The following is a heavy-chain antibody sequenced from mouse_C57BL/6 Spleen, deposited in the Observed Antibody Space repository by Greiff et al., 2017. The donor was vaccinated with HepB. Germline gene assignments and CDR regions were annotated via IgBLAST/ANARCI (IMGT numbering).Heavy chain of an antibody. Sequence: EVQLQQSGPGLVKPSQSLSLTCSVTGYSITSGYYWNWIRQFPGNKLEWMGYISYDGSNNYNPSLKNRISITRDTSKNQFFLKLNSVTTEDTATYYCARGTSYYSNFDYWGQGTTLTVSS. CDR1: GYSITSGYY. V-gene: IGHV3-6*01. CDR2: ISYDGSN. D-gene: IGHD2-5*01. J-gene: IGHJ2*01. CDR3: ARGTSYYSNFDY.